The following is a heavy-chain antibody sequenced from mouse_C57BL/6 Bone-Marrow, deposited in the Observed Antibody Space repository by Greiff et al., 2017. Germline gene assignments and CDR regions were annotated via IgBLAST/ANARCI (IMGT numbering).Heavy chain of an antibody. CDR3: AGWDDGYYGGYWYFDD. V-gene: IGHV1-7*01. J-gene: IGHJ1*03. CDR1: GYTFTSYW. Sequence: QVQLQQSGAELAKPGASVKLSCKASGYTFTSYWMHWVKQRPGQGLEWIGYINPSSGYTKYNQKFKDKATLTAGKSSSTAYMQLSSLTYEDSAVYECAGWDDGYYGGYWYFDDWGKGTTDTVSA. CDR2: INPSSGYT. D-gene: IGHD2-3*01.